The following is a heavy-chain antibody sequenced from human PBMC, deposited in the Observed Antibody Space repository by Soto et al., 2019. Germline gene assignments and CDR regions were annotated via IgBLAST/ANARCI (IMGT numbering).Heavy chain of an antibody. CDR3: SSYGRGY. Sequence: SETLSLTCTVSGGSISSYYWSWIRQPPGKGLEWIGYIYYSGSTNYNPSLKSRVTISVDTSKNQFSLKLSSVTAADTAVYYCSSYGRGYWGQGTLVTVSS. D-gene: IGHD3-10*01. J-gene: IGHJ4*02. V-gene: IGHV4-59*08. CDR1: GGSISSYY. CDR2: IYYSGST.